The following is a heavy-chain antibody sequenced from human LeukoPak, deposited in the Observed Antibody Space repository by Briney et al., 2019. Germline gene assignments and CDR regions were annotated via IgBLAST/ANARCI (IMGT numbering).Heavy chain of an antibody. CDR2: INHSGST. D-gene: IGHD5-18*01. CDR3: ARALRIQLWLLGRRGWFDP. V-gene: IGHV4-34*01. Sequence: SETLSLTCAVYGGSFSGYYWSWIRQPPGKGLEWIGEINHSGSTNYNPSLKSRVTISVDTSKNQFSLKLSSVTAADTAVYYCARALRIQLWLLGRRGWFDPWGQGTLVTASS. CDR1: GGSFSGYY. J-gene: IGHJ5*02.